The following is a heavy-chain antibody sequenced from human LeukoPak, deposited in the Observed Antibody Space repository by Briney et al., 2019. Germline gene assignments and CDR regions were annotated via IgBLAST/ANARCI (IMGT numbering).Heavy chain of an antibody. Sequence: GASVKVSCKASGGTSSSYAISWVRQAPGQGLEWMGGIIPIFGTANYAQKFQGRVTITADKSTSTAYMELSSLRSEDTAVYYCARDATPHGSGSYHYWGQGTLVTVSS. D-gene: IGHD3-10*01. CDR2: IIPIFGTA. CDR3: ARDATPHGSGSYHY. CDR1: GGTSSSYA. J-gene: IGHJ4*02. V-gene: IGHV1-69*06.